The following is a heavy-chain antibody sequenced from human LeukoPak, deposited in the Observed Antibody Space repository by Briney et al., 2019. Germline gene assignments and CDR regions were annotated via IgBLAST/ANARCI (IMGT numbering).Heavy chain of an antibody. CDR3: ARGLRGYYYDSSGYYLEPFFDY. CDR1: GGSFSGYY. CDR2: INHSGST. Sequence: SETLSLTCAVYGGSFSGYYWSWIRQPPGKGLEWIGEINHSGSTNYNPSLKSRVTISVDTSKNQFSPKLSSVTAADTTVYYCARGLRGYYYDSSGYYLEPFFDYWGQGTLVTVSS. J-gene: IGHJ4*02. V-gene: IGHV4-34*01. D-gene: IGHD3-22*01.